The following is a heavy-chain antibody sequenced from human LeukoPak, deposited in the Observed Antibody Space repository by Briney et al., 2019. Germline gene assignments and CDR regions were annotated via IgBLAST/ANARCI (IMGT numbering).Heavy chain of an antibody. V-gene: IGHV3-23*01. CDR1: GFTFSSSA. CDR3: AKKRVDDRPPLH. D-gene: IGHD6-25*01. J-gene: IGHJ4*02. CDR2: ITESGSST. Sequence: GGSLRLSCAASGFTFSSSAMSWVRQAPGKGLEWVSAITESGSSTYYADSVKGRFAISRDNSKNTLYLQMNSLRDDDTAVYYCAKKRVDDRPPLHWGQGTLVTVSS.